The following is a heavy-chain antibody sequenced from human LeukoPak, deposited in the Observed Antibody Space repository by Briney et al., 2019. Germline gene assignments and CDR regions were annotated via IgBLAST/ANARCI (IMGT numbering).Heavy chain of an antibody. D-gene: IGHD6-19*01. J-gene: IGHJ3*02. Sequence: GASVKVSCKASGYTFTGYYMHWVRQAPGQGLEWMGWINPNSGDTNYSQKFQGRVPMTRDTSINTAYMELSRLTSDDTAVYYCARDLYSSGWTDAFDIWGQGTMVTVSS. V-gene: IGHV1-2*02. CDR1: GYTFTGYY. CDR3: ARDLYSSGWTDAFDI. CDR2: INPNSGDT.